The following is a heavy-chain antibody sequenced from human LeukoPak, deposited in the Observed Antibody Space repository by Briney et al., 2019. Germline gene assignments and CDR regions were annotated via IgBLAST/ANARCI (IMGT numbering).Heavy chain of an antibody. CDR3: VKAGGAGSYYYWFDS. Sequence: GGSLRLSCAASGFTFDDYAMHWVRQAPGKGLEWVSGISWNRDTRGYADSVKGRFTIFRDNAKNSLYLQMNSLRPEDTALYYCVKAGGAGSYYYWFDSWGQGTLVTVSS. J-gene: IGHJ5*01. D-gene: IGHD3-10*01. CDR2: ISWNRDTR. V-gene: IGHV3-9*01. CDR1: GFTFDDYA.